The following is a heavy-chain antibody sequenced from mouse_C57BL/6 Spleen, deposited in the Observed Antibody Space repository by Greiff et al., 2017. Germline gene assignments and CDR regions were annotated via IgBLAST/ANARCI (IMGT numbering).Heavy chain of an antibody. J-gene: IGHJ4*01. CDR2: INPSSGYT. D-gene: IGHD1-1*01. CDR1: GYTFTSYT. V-gene: IGHV1-4*01. Sequence: QVQLQQSGAELARPGASVKMSCKASGYTFTSYTMHWVKQRPGQGLEWIGYINPSSGYTKYNQKFKDKATLTADKSSSAAYMQLSSLTSEDSAVYDVARGGYYGSLAMDYWGQGTSVTVSS. CDR3: ARGGYYGSLAMDY.